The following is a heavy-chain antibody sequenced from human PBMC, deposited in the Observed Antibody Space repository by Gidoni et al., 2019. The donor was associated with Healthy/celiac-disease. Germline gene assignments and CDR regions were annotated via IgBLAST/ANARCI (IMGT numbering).Heavy chain of an antibody. J-gene: IGHJ4*02. CDR1: GGSFSCYY. CDR3: ARWRQWIPDY. V-gene: IGHV4-34*01. Sequence: QVQLQQWGAGLLKPSETLSLTCAVYGGSFSCYYWSWIRQPPGKGLEWIGEINHSASTNYNPSLKSRVTISVDTSKNQFSLKLSSVTAADTAVYYCARWRQWIPDYWGQGTLVTVSS. CDR2: INHSAST. D-gene: IGHD5-12*01.